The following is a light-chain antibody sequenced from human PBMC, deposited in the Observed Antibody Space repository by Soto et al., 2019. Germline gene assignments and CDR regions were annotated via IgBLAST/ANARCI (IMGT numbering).Light chain of an antibody. V-gene: IGKV1-39*01. CDR3: QQSYSTPYT. J-gene: IGKJ2*01. Sequence: DLHMTQSPSSLSASVGDRVTMSCRASQSISNYLNWYQQKPGKAPNLLIYIASNLHSGVPSRFSGSGSGTDFTLTISSLQPEDFATYYCQQSYSTPYTFGQGPRWIS. CDR2: IAS. CDR1: QSISNY.